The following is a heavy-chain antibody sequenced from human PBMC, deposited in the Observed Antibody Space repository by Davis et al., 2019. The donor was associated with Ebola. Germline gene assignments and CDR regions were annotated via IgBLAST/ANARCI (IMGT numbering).Heavy chain of an antibody. D-gene: IGHD2-21*01. Sequence: PSETLSLTCTVSGVSITTYFWSWIRQPPGKGLEWVGYIHHGGSANSNPSLKSRVTFSIDTSKSQVSLKLTSVTAADTAVYYCARDTRPCGGDCYDDTFDMWGQGIMVIVSS. V-gene: IGHV4-59*12. J-gene: IGHJ3*02. CDR3: ARDTRPCGGDCYDDTFDM. CDR2: IHHGGSA. CDR1: GVSITTYF.